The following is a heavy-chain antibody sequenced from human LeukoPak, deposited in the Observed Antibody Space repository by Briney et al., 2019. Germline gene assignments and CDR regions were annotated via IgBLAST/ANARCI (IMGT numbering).Heavy chain of an antibody. CDR2: ISSSGSTI. CDR1: GFTFSSYE. Sequence: GGSLRLSCAASGFTFSSYEMNWVRQAPGKGLEWVSYISSSGSTIYYADSVKGRFTISRDNAKNSLYLQMNSLRAEDTAVYYCARGGSYYFGAFDIWGQGTMITVSS. D-gene: IGHD1-26*01. V-gene: IGHV3-48*03. CDR3: ARGGSYYFGAFDI. J-gene: IGHJ3*02.